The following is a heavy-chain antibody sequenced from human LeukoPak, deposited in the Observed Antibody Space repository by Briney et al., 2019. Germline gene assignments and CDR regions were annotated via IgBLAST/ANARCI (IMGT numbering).Heavy chain of an antibody. Sequence: GGSLRLSCAASGFTFSSYSMNWVRQAPGKGLEWHSYISSSSSTIYYADSVKGRFTISRDNAKNSLYLQMNSLRAEDTAVYYCASLIAARKSSFDYWGQGTLVTVSS. CDR3: ASLIAARKSSFDY. D-gene: IGHD6-6*01. CDR1: GFTFSSYS. V-gene: IGHV3-48*04. CDR2: ISSSSSTI. J-gene: IGHJ4*02.